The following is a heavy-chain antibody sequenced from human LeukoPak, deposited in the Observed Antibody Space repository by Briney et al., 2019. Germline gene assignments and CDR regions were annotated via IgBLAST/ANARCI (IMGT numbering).Heavy chain of an antibody. J-gene: IGHJ3*01. CDR1: GGSISSSSYY. CDR2: IYYSGST. V-gene: IGHV4-61*03. Sequence: PSETLSLTCTVSGGSISSSSYYWGWIRQPPGKGLEWIGYIYYSGSTYHNPSLKSRVTISIDTSKNHFSLKLNSVTAADTAVYYCARDTLGYSSNWYGVFDVWGQGTLVTVSS. CDR3: ARDTLGYSSNWYGVFDV. D-gene: IGHD6-13*01.